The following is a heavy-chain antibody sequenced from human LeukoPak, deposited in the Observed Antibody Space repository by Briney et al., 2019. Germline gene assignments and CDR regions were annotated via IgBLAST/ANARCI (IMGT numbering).Heavy chain of an antibody. D-gene: IGHD6-13*01. CDR2: VSGSGIT. Sequence: GGSLRLSWAASGFTFSSYAMTWGRQAPGKGLEWVSGVSGSGITYYADCVKGRFTMSRDNSKNTLYLQMNRLRAEDTPIYYCARDLRYTSSSGGQGTLVIVST. CDR1: GFTFSSYA. CDR3: ARDLRYTSSS. J-gene: IGHJ4*02. V-gene: IGHV3-23*01.